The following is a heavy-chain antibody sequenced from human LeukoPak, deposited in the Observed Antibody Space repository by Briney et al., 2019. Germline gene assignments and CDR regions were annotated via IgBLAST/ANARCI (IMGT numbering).Heavy chain of an antibody. D-gene: IGHD3-3*01. CDR3: ARGPWSGYGKAY. V-gene: IGHV3-30-3*01. CDR2: ISYDGSNK. Sequence: SCKASGYTFTSYAMHWVRQAPGKGLEGVAVISYDGSNKYYADSVKGRFTISRDNSKNTLYLQMNSPRAEDTAVYYCARGPWSGYGKAYWGQGTLVTVSS. CDR1: GYTFTSYA. J-gene: IGHJ4*02.